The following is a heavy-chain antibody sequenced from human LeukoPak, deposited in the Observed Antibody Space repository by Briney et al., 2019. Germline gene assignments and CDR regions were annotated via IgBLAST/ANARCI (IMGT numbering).Heavy chain of an antibody. CDR3: TRGYSGVAIYAFDI. V-gene: IGHV3-72*01. CDR1: SDQY. Sequence: PGGSLRLSCVAFSDQYMDWVRQAPGKGLEWVGRIGNKANSYTTEYAASVKGRFTISRDDSKNSLYLQMNSLKTEDTAVYHCTRGYSGVAIYAFDIWGQGTMVTVSS. J-gene: IGHJ3*02. CDR2: IGNKANSYTT. D-gene: IGHD5-18*01.